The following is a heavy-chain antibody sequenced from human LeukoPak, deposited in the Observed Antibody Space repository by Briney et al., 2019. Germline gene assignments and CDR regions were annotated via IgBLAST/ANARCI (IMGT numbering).Heavy chain of an antibody. D-gene: IGHD3-3*01. CDR2: IYFSGNT. CDR1: SGSIDNYY. Sequence: SETLSLTCTISSGSIDNYYWSWIRQPAGKGLEWIGQIYFSGNTNYNTSLKSRVTISVDRSKNQFSLKLSSVTAADTAVYYCARHLWSEYHKFDYWGQGTLVTVSS. CDR3: ARHLWSEYHKFDY. V-gene: IGHV4-59*01. J-gene: IGHJ4*02.